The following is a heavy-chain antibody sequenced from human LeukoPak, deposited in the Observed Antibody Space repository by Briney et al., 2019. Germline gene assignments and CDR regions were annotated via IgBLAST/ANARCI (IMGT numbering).Heavy chain of an antibody. CDR3: ARDKGYYYGSGSYPDY. Sequence: TGGSLRLSCAASGFTVSSNYMSWVRQAPGKGLEWVSVIYSGGSTYYADSVKGRFTISRDNSKNTLYLQMNSLRAEDTAVYYCARDKGYYYGSGSYPDYWGQGTLVTVSS. D-gene: IGHD3-10*01. CDR1: GFTVSSNY. V-gene: IGHV3-66*01. J-gene: IGHJ4*02. CDR2: IYSGGST.